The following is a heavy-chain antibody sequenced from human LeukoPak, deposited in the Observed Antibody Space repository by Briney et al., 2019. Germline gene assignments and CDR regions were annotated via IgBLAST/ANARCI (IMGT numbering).Heavy chain of an antibody. J-gene: IGHJ5*02. V-gene: IGHV3-11*01. D-gene: IGHD4-17*01. CDR3: ARDSYGDYSWFDP. Sequence: GGSLRLSCAASGFTFSDYYMSWIRQAPGKGLEWVSYISSSDSTIYYADSVKGRFTISRDNAKNSLYLQMNSLRAEDTAVYYCARDSYGDYSWFDPWGQGTLVIVSS. CDR2: ISSSDSTI. CDR1: GFTFSDYY.